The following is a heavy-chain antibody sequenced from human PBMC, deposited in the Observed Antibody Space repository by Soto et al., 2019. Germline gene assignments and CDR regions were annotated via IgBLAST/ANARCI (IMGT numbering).Heavy chain of an antibody. CDR1: GFTFADFA. Sequence: EVQLLESGGGLVQPGVSLRLSCAASGFTFADFAMTWVRQAPGKGLAWISTIAASGISTYYADSVKGRFTISRDNSKKMLSLQRKSRRADDTAVYYCASLAIFYQRTAMSYYWGQGTLVTVSS. CDR2: IAASGIST. V-gene: IGHV3-23*01. J-gene: IGHJ4*02. D-gene: IGHD5-18*01. CDR3: ASLAIFYQRTAMSYY.